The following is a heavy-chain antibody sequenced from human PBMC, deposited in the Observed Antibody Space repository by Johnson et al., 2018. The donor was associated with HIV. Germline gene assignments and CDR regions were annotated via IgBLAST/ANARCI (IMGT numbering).Heavy chain of an antibody. Sequence: QMLLVESGGGVVQPGRSLRLSCVASGFTFFSYGMHWVRQAPGKGLEWVAVISYDGSNKYYVDSVKGRFTISRDNSKNTLYLQMGSLRAEDTAVYYCAREGKYLAGAEDAFDIWGQGTMVTVSS. CDR1: GFTFFSYG. D-gene: IGHD2/OR15-2a*01. CDR2: ISYDGSNK. J-gene: IGHJ3*02. V-gene: IGHV3-30*03. CDR3: AREGKYLAGAEDAFDI.